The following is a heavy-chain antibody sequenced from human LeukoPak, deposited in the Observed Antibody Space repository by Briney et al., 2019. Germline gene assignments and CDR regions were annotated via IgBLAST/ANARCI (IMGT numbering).Heavy chain of an antibody. Sequence: PGRSLRLSYAASGFTVSNSWMDSVRHDPGKGLVWVLYINPDGSNTNYADSVKGRFTISRDNAKNALYLQMNSLRAEDTAVYYCAKDLHYGAADYWGQGTLVTVSS. CDR3: AKDLHYGAADY. D-gene: IGHD3-10*01. CDR2: INPDGSNT. CDR1: GFTVSNSW. J-gene: IGHJ4*02. V-gene: IGHV3-74*01.